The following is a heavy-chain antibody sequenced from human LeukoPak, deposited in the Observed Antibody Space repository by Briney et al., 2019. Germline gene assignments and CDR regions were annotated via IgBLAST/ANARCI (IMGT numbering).Heavy chain of an antibody. D-gene: IGHD3-10*01. Sequence: GGSLRLSCAASGFTFSSHAMSWVRQAPGKGLEWVSTIRGSASNTYYADSVKGRFTISRDNSRNTLYLQMNSLRAEDTAVYYCAKGGYYYGSGKFDYWGQGTLVTVSS. J-gene: IGHJ4*02. V-gene: IGHV3-23*01. CDR1: GFTFSSHA. CDR3: AKGGYYYGSGKFDY. CDR2: IRGSASNT.